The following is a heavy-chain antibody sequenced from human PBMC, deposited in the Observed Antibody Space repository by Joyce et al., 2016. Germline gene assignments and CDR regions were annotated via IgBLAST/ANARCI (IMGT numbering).Heavy chain of an antibody. CDR2: INSTGRDI. D-gene: IGHD6-6*01. J-gene: IGHJ6*02. CDR1: GFTFTDYY. CDR3: ARTARLVDV. V-gene: IGHV3-11*01. Sequence: QVHLVESGGDLVKPGGSLRLSCAASGFTFTDYYMTWMRQGPGKGPEWVSYINSTGRDINYADSVKGRFTIARDNAKRSIYLQMNSLRAEDTAVYYCARTARLVDVRGQGTTVTVSS.